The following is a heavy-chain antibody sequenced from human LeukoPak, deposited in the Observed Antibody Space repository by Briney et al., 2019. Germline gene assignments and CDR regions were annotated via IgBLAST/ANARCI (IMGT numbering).Heavy chain of an antibody. Sequence: PGGSLRLSCAASGFTFGTYAMGWVRQAPGKGLEWVSRISDTGDVAYYADSVKGRFTISRDNSQNTPYLQMNSLRAEDTALYYCAKYGVSESYRGLDYRGQGTLVTVTS. CDR1: GFTFGTYA. CDR3: AKYGVSESYRGLDY. D-gene: IGHD3-16*02. J-gene: IGHJ4*02. CDR2: ISDTGDVA. V-gene: IGHV3-23*01.